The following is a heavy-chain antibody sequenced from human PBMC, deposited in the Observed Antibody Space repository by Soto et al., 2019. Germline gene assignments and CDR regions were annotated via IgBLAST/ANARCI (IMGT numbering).Heavy chain of an antibody. CDR1: GFTFSSYA. CDR2: ISGSGGST. Sequence: GGSLRLSCAASGFTFSSYAMSWVRQAPGKGLEWVSAISGSGGSTYYADSVKGRFTISRANSKNTLYLQMNSLRAEDTAVYYCAKDSTYGYDFWSGYRMDVWGQGTTVTVSS. J-gene: IGHJ6*02. D-gene: IGHD3-3*01. CDR3: AKDSTYGYDFWSGYRMDV. V-gene: IGHV3-23*01.